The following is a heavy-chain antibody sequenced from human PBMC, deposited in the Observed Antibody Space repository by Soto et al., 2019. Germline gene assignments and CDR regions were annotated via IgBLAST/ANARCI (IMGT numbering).Heavy chain of an antibody. J-gene: IGHJ4*02. CDR3: ARDRVAAAGTFGY. Sequence: GGSMIVSYAASGLTVGSNYMSWVRQEPGKGLEWVSVIYSGGSTYYADSVKGRFTISRDNSKNTLYLQMNSLRAEDTAVYYCARDRVAAAGTFGYWGQGTLVTVSS. CDR2: IYSGGST. CDR1: GLTVGSNY. V-gene: IGHV3-53*01. D-gene: IGHD6-13*01.